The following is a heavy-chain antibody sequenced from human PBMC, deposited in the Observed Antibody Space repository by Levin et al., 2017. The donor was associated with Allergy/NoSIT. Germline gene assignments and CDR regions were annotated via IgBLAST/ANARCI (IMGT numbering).Heavy chain of an antibody. CDR2: IKSDGSEK. Sequence: GESLKISCAASGFTFSSNWMTWVRQAPGKGLEWVANIKSDGSEKFYMDSVEGRFTISRDNVKNSLYLQMNSLRPEDTAMYYCARNTLSAAGDFWGQGTLVTVSS. D-gene: IGHD2/OR15-2a*01. J-gene: IGHJ4*02. CDR1: GFTFSSNW. CDR3: ARNTLSAAGDF. V-gene: IGHV3-7*01.